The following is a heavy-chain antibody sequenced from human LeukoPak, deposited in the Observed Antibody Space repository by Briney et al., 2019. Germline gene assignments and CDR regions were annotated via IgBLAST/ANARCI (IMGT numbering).Heavy chain of an antibody. V-gene: IGHV5-51*01. D-gene: IGHD2-2*01. J-gene: IGHJ4*02. Sequence: PGESLKISCKGSGYSFTSYWIGWVRQIAGKGLEWVGIIYPGDPDTREGPSFQGQVTIAADKSISTAYLQWSSLKASDSAMYYCARLYCSSTSCYVGFDYWGQGTLVTVSS. CDR1: GYSFTSYW. CDR2: IYPGDPDT. CDR3: ARLYCSSTSCYVGFDY.